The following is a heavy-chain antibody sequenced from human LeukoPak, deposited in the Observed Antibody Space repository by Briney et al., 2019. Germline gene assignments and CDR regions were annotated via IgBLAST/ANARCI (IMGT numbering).Heavy chain of an antibody. CDR2: ISPSTSTI. CDR1: GFTFSSYG. CDR3: ARGRGEGKYYDSSGDLY. D-gene: IGHD3-22*01. V-gene: IGHV3-48*04. J-gene: IGHJ4*02. Sequence: GGSLRLSCAASGFTFSSYGMNWVRQAPGKGLEWVSYISPSTSTIYYADSVKGRFTISTDNAKNSLYLQLSSLRAEDTAVYYCARGRGEGKYYDSSGDLYWGQGTLVTVSS.